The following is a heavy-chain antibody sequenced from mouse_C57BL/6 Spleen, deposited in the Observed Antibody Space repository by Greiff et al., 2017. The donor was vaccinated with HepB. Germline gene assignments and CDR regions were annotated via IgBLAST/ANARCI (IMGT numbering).Heavy chain of an antibody. CDR1: GFNIKDYY. CDR3: TRVTTGYAMDY. J-gene: IGHJ4*01. Sequence: VHVKQSGAELVRPGASVKLSCTASGFNIKDYYMHWVKQRPEQGLEWIGRIDPEDGDTEYAPKFQGKATMTADTSSNTAYLQLSSLTSEDTAVYYCTRVTTGYAMDYWGQGTSVTVSS. D-gene: IGHD2-2*01. CDR2: IDPEDGDT. V-gene: IGHV14-1*01.